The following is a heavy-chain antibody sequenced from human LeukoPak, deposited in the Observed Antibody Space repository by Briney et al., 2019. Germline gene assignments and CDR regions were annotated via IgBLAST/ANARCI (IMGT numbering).Heavy chain of an antibody. D-gene: IGHD5-24*01. V-gene: IGHV5-51*01. Sequence: AGESLKISCKGSGYSFTSYWIGWVRQMPGKGLEWMGIIYPGDSDTRYSPSFQGQVTISADKSISTAYLQWSSLKASDTAMYYRAISVGWLHPYFDYWGQGTLVTVSS. CDR3: AISVGWLHPYFDY. J-gene: IGHJ4*02. CDR2: IYPGDSDT. CDR1: GYSFTSYW.